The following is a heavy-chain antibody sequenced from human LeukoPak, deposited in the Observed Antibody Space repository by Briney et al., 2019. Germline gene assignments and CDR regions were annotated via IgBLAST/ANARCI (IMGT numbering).Heavy chain of an antibody. CDR2: IYYGGST. CDR3: AGVRGIISRNWFDP. Sequence: SETLSLTCTVSGGSISSSNYYWGWIRQHPGKGLEWIGTIYYGGSTYYNPSLKSRVTISVDTSKNQFSLKLSSVTAADTAVYFCAGVRGIISRNWFDPWGHGTLVTVSS. CDR1: GGSISSSNYY. J-gene: IGHJ5*02. V-gene: IGHV4-39*01. D-gene: IGHD3-10*01.